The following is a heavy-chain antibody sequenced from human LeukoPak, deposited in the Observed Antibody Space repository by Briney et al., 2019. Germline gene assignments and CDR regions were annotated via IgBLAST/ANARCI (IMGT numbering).Heavy chain of an antibody. Sequence: HTGGSLRPSCAASGFTFSSYDVHWVRQATGKGLEWVSAIGTAGDTYYPGSVKGRFTISRENAKNSLYLQMNSLRAGDTAVYYCAREDRDAFDIWGQGTMVTVSS. CDR2: IGTAGDT. CDR1: GFTFSSYD. V-gene: IGHV3-13*01. CDR3: AREDRDAFDI. J-gene: IGHJ3*02.